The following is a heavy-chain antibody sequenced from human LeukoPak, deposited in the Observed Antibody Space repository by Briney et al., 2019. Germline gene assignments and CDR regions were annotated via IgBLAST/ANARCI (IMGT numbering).Heavy chain of an antibody. V-gene: IGHV1-3*01. D-gene: IGHD4-17*01. Sequence: ASVKVSCKTSGYTFTNYAMHWVRQAPGQRLEWMGWINAGTGNTKSSQKFQGRVTITRDTSASTAYMELSGLRSEDTAVYYCARRGGKNYGDYVLYYYYMDVWGTGTTVTVSS. J-gene: IGHJ6*03. CDR1: GYTFTNYA. CDR2: INAGTGNT. CDR3: ARRGGKNYGDYVLYYYYMDV.